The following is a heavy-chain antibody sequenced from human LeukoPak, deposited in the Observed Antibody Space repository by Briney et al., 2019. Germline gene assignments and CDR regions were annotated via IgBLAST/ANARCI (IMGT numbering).Heavy chain of an antibody. D-gene: IGHD3-16*01. J-gene: IGHJ6*03. Sequence: PSGTLSLTCTVSGGSISSYYWSWIRQPPGKGLEWIGYIYYSGSTNYNPSLKSRVTISVDTSKNQFSLKLSSVTAADTAVYYCARETSQKGAHYMDVWGKGNTVTISS. CDR2: IYYSGST. CDR1: GGSISSYY. V-gene: IGHV4-59*01. CDR3: ARETSQKGAHYMDV.